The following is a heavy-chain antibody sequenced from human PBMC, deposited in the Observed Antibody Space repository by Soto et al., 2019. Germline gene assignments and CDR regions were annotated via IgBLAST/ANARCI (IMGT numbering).Heavy chain of an antibody. J-gene: IGHJ4*02. CDR2: ISYDGSNE. V-gene: IGHV3-30*03. CDR3: AIASFYY. Sequence: QVQLVESGGVVVQPGRSLTLSCAASGFTFSNDGLQWVLQAPGKGLEWVALISYDGSNEYSADSVKGRFTISRDNSKNTLYLQMNSLRAEDTAVYYCAIASFYYWGQGSLVTVSS. CDR1: GFTFSNDG.